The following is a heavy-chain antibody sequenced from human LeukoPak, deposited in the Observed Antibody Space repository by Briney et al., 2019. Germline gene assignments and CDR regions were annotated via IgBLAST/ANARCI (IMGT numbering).Heavy chain of an antibody. V-gene: IGHV3-21*03. Sequence: GGALRLSCAASGFTFSSYSMNWVRQAPGKGLEWVSSISSSSSYIYYADSVKGRFTISRDNAKNSLYLQIKSLRDEETAVYFFSRWGGYSGYDSDYWGQGTLVTVSS. D-gene: IGHD5-12*01. CDR3: SRWGGYSGYDSDY. CDR2: ISSSSSYI. J-gene: IGHJ4*02. CDR1: GFTFSSYS.